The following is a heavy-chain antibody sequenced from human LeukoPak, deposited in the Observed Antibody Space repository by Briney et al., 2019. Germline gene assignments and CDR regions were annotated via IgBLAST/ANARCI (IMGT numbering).Heavy chain of an antibody. J-gene: IGHJ6*03. CDR2: INHSGST. Sequence: SETLSLTCAVYGGSFSGYYWSWIRRPPGKGLEWIGEINHSGSTNYNPSLKSRVSISVDTSKNQFSLKLSSVAAADTAVYYCARGRNWNYNYYYYMHVWGKGTTVTVSS. V-gene: IGHV4-34*01. D-gene: IGHD1-20*01. CDR1: GGSFSGYY. CDR3: ARGRNWNYNYYYYMHV.